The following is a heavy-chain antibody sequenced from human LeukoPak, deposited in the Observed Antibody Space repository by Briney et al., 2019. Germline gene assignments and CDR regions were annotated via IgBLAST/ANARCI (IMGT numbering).Heavy chain of an antibody. Sequence: PSETLSLTCTVSGGSINIYYWSWIRQPAGKGLEWIGRIYSTGRSDYNPSLKSRITMSVDTSKNQFSLKLSSVTAADTAVYYCARDGPRSGYDLGHFDNLGQGTLVTASS. CDR3: ARDGPRSGYDLGHFDN. CDR2: IYSTGRS. V-gene: IGHV4-4*07. J-gene: IGHJ4*02. D-gene: IGHD5-12*01. CDR1: GGSINIYY.